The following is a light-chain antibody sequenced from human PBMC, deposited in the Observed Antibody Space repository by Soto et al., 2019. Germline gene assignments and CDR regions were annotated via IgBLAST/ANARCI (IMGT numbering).Light chain of an antibody. CDR3: QQYDSWPFT. Sequence: EMVITQSPSTPSLSPGERATLSCRASQSVTTNLAWYQQKPGQSPRLLIYSASTRATGIPVTFSGAGSGTEFSLTISSLQSEDFAVYYCQQYDSWPFTFCHGT. CDR1: QSVTTN. V-gene: IGKV3-15*01. CDR2: SAS. J-gene: IGKJ3*01.